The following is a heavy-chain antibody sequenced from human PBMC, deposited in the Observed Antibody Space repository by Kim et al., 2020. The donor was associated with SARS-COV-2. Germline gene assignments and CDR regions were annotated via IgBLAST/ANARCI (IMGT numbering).Heavy chain of an antibody. CDR3: ARDILTNSLYYYYGMHV. J-gene: IGHJ6*02. V-gene: IGHV3-30-3*01. Sequence: GGSLRLSCAASGFTFSSYAMHWVRQAPGKGLEWVALISYDGSNKYYADSVKGRFTISRDNSKNTLYLQMNSLRAEDTAVYNCARDILTNSLYYYYGMHVWGQGTTVTVSS. CDR1: GFTFSSYA. CDR2: ISYDGSNK. D-gene: IGHD3-9*01.